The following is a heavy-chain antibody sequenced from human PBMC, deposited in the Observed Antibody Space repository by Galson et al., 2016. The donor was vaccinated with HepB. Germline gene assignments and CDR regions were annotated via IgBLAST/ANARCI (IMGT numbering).Heavy chain of an antibody. CDR2: ISSSSTYI. CDR3: AKNRAVDQLLLGFYYYDMDA. J-gene: IGHJ6*02. V-gene: IGHV3-21*01. CDR1: GFTFSSYS. D-gene: IGHD3-10*01. Sequence: SLRLSCAASGFTFSSYSMNWVRQAPGRGLEWVSSISSSSTYIYYADSVKGRFTISRDNAKNSLFLQMNHLRLEDTAVYYCAKNRAVDQLLLGFYYYDMDAWGQGTTVTVSS.